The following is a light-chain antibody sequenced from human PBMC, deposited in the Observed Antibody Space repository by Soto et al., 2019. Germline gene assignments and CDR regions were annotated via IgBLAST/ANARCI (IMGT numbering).Light chain of an antibody. J-gene: IGLJ1*01. CDR3: NAQADNGKHV. CDR1: SNDVGHSSF. CDR2: EVS. V-gene: IGLV2-8*01. Sequence: QSALTQPPSAPGSPGQSVTISCTGNSNDVGHSSFISWYQQHPGKGPKLIIYEVSKRPSGVPDRFSGSKSGNTASLSVSGLQDEDEADYFCNAQADNGKHVFGTGTKLTVL.